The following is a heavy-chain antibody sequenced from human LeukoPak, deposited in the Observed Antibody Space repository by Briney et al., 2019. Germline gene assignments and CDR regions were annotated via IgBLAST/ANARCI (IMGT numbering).Heavy chain of an antibody. CDR2: IYTSGST. CDR1: GVSISSYY. D-gene: IGHD4-17*01. Sequence: SETLSLTCTVSGVSISSYYWSWVRQPAGKGLEWLGRIYTSGSTNYNPSLKSRVTISVDTSKNQFSLKLSSVTAADTAVYYCARGSDYGDYLLDYGGQGTLVTVSA. V-gene: IGHV4-4*07. J-gene: IGHJ4*02. CDR3: ARGSDYGDYLLDY.